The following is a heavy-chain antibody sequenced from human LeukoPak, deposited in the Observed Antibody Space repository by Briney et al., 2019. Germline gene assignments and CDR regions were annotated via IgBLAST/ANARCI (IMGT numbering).Heavy chain of an antibody. V-gene: IGHV1-69*05. D-gene: IGHD3-3*01. CDR1: RGTFSSYA. J-gene: IGHJ6*03. CDR3: ARVGDFWSGAYYYYMDV. Sequence: SVNVSCKASRGTFSSYAISWVRQAPGQGLEWMGGIIPIFGTANYAQKFQGRVTITTDESTSTAYMELSSLRSEDTAVYYCARVGDFWSGAYYYYMDVWGKGTTVTVSS. CDR2: IIPIFGTA.